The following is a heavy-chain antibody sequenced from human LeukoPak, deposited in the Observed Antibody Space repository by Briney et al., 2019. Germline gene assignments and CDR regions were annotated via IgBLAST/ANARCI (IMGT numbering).Heavy chain of an antibody. CDR2: IYYSGST. CDR3: ARDFHRYYYGSGNGDY. CDR1: GGSISSSSYY. V-gene: IGHV4-39*07. D-gene: IGHD3-10*01. Sequence: PSETLSLTCTVSGGSISSSSYYWGWIRQPPGKGLEWIGSIYYSGSTYYNPSLKSRVTISVDTSKNQFSLKLSSVTAADTAVYYCARDFHRYYYGSGNGDYWGQGTLVTVSS. J-gene: IGHJ4*02.